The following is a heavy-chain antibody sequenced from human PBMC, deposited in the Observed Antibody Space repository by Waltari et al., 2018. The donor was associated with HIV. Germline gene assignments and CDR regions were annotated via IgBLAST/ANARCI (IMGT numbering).Heavy chain of an antibody. CDR2: VNQGGNS. D-gene: IGHD3-22*01. CDR3: ARRRQVVSQPFDY. Sequence: QVQLQQWGAGLLKPSETLSLTCAVYGGSFSPYYWSWVRQPPGKGLEWIGEVNQGGNSKYNPSLESRVSVTFDTSKNQFSLNLDSVTAADTAVYFCARRRQVVSQPFDYWGQGTPVIV. CDR1: GGSFSPYY. V-gene: IGHV4-34*01. J-gene: IGHJ4*02.